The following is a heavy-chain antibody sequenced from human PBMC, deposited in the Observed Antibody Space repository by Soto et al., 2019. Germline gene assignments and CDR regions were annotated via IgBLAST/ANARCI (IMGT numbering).Heavy chain of an antibody. CDR3: ASDKITGTPTINWFDP. J-gene: IGHJ5*02. CDR2: IYYSGST. V-gene: IGHV4-39*01. D-gene: IGHD1-20*01. Sequence: SETLSLTCTVSGGSISSSSYYWGWIRQPPGKGLEWIGSIYYSGSTYYNPSLKSRVTISVDTSKNQFSLKLSSVTAADTAVYYCASDKITGTPTINWFDPWGQGTLVTVSS. CDR1: GGSISSSSYY.